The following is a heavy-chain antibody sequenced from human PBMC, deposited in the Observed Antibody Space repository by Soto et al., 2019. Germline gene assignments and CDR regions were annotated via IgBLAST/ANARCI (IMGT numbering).Heavy chain of an antibody. CDR2: IYPGDSDT. Sequence: GQSLQISSNGAGYSFTSYWSGWVRQMPGKGLEWMGIIYPGDSDTRYSPSFQGQVTIAADKSISTAYLQWSSLKASDTAMYYCARHDSSSSGDYYYGMDVWGQGTTVTVSS. CDR1: GYSFTSYW. J-gene: IGHJ6*02. CDR3: ARHDSSSSGDYYYGMDV. V-gene: IGHV5-51*01. D-gene: IGHD6-6*01.